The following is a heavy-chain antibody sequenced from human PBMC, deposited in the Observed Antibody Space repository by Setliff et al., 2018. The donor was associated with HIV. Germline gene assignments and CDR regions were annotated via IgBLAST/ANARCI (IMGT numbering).Heavy chain of an antibody. D-gene: IGHD6-19*01. CDR1: GYTLAGYF. Sequence: ASVKVSCKASGYTLAGYFMHWVRQAPGQGLEWMGWINPNSGGTNYAQKFQGRVTMTRDTSISTAYLDLSRLRSEDTAVYYCVRGPSSGWPAYYYYMDVWGKGTTVTVSS. CDR3: VRGPSSGWPAYYYYMDV. CDR2: INPNSGGT. J-gene: IGHJ6*03. V-gene: IGHV1-2*02.